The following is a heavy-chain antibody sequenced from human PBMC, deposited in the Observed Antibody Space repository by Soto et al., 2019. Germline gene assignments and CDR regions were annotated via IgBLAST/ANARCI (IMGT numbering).Heavy chain of an antibody. CDR2: IWYDGSNK. J-gene: IGHJ4*02. Sequence: QVQLVESGGGVVQPGRSLRLSCAASGFTFSSYGMHWVRQAPGKGLEWVAVIWYDGSNKYYADSVKGRFTISRDNSKNTLYLQMTSLRTADTAVYYCARDLGAAAGPFDSWGQGTLVTVSS. D-gene: IGHD6-13*01. CDR1: GFTFSSYG. CDR3: ARDLGAAAGPFDS. V-gene: IGHV3-33*01.